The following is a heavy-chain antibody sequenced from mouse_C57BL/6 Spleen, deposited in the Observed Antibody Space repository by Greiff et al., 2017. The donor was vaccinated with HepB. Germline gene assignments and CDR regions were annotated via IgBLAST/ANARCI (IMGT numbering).Heavy chain of an antibody. V-gene: IGHV1-55*01. D-gene: IGHD2-3*01. CDR1: GYTFTSYW. CDR2: IYPGSGST. CDR3: ARGEDGYLYYTDY. Sequence: QVQLQQPGAELVKPGASVKMSCKASGYTFTSYWLTWVKQRPGQGLEWIGDIYPGSGSTNYNEKFKSKATLTVDTSSSTAYMQLSSLTSEDSAVYYCARGEDGYLYYTDYWGEGTTLTDSS. J-gene: IGHJ2*01.